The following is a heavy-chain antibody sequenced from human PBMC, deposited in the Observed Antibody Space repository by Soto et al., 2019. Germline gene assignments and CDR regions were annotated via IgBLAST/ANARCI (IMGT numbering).Heavy chain of an antibody. CDR3: TTADGAAPSRIDYGDYFDY. V-gene: IGHV3-15*01. J-gene: IGHJ4*02. D-gene: IGHD4-17*01. Sequence: GESLKISCAASGFTFSNAWMSWVRQAPGKGLEWVGRIKSKTDGGTTDYAAPVKGRFTISRDDSKNTLYLQMNSLKTEDTAVYYCTTADGAAPSRIDYGDYFDYWGQGTLVTVSS. CDR2: IKSKTDGGTT. CDR1: GFTFSNAW.